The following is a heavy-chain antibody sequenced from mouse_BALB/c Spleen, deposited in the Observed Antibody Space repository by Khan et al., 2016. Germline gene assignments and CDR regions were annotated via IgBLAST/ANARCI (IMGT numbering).Heavy chain of an antibody. CDR2: IHYSDST. CDR3: TSDYFGSSFFDY. V-gene: IGHV3-1*02. Sequence: EVQLQESGPDLVKPSQSLSLTCTVTGYSITSGYSWHWIRQFPGNKLEWMGYIHYSDSTNYNPSLTSRISITRDTSKNQFFLQLNSVTTEDTATYSCTSDYFGSSFFDYWGQGTLVTVSA. D-gene: IGHD1-1*01. J-gene: IGHJ3*01. CDR1: GYSITSGYS.